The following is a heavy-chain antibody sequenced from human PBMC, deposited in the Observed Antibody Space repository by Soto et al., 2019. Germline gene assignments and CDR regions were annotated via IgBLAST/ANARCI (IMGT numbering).Heavy chain of an antibody. CDR2: IYYTGST. D-gene: IGHD5-18*01. CDR3: ARVSGHNTGYYSVYFRDV. CDR1: GGSISSGDYY. Sequence: SETLSLTCNVSGGSISSGDYYWTWIRQSPGKGLEWIGYIYYTGSTFYSPSLKSRVTISLDTSENHFSLDMNSLTAADTAVYFCARVSGHNTGYYSVYFRDVWGQGTTVTVSS. V-gene: IGHV4-30-4*01. J-gene: IGHJ6*02.